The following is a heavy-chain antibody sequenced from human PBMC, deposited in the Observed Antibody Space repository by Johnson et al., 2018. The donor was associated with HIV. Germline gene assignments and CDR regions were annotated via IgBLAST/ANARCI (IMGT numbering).Heavy chain of an antibody. Sequence: QVLLVESGGSVVRPGGSLRLSCAASGFTFSSYAMHWVRQAPGKGLEWVAVISYDGSNKYYADSVKGRFTISRDNSKNTLYLQMNSLRAEDTAVYYCARVLGTSDAFDIWGQGTMVTVSS. V-gene: IGHV3-30-3*01. J-gene: IGHJ3*02. CDR3: ARVLGTSDAFDI. D-gene: IGHD1-1*01. CDR1: GFTFSSYA. CDR2: ISYDGSNK.